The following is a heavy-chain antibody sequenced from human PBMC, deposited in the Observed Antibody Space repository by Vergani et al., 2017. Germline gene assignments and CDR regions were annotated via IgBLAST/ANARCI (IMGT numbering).Heavy chain of an antibody. J-gene: IGHJ5*02. CDR1: GGSISSYY. D-gene: IGHD1-26*01. Sequence: QVQLQESGPGLVKPSETLSLTCTVSGGSISSYYWSWIRQPPGKGLEWIGYIYYSGSTNYNPSLKSRVTISVDTSKNQFCLKLSSVTAADTAVYYCARDLEVGATGWFDPWGQGTLVTVSS. CDR3: ARDLEVGATGWFDP. V-gene: IGHV4-59*01. CDR2: IYYSGST.